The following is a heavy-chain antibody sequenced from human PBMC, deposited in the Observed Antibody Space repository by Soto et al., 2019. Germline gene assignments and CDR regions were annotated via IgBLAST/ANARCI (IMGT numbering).Heavy chain of an antibody. D-gene: IGHD2-21*02. J-gene: IGHJ6*02. CDR3: AREDDGGDSVDV. CDR1: GGSISLDYYH. CDR2: IHHSGSI. Sequence: QVQLQQSGPGLVKPSQTLSLTCTVSGGSISLDYYHWTWIRPSPGKGLAWIGYIHHSGSILYNPSLKSRVTISVDTSKNQFSLHLSSVTAADTAVYFCAREDDGGDSVDVWGQGTTVTVSS. V-gene: IGHV4-30-4*08.